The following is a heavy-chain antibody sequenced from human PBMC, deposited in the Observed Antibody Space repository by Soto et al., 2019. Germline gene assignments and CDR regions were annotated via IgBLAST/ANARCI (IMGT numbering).Heavy chain of an antibody. J-gene: IGHJ4*02. CDR2: IIPIFGTA. CDR3: AREWPFDYGDLNHFDY. D-gene: IGHD4-17*01. Sequence: QVQLVQSGAEVKKPGSSVKVSCKASGGTFSSYAISWVRQAPGQGLEWMGGIIPIFGTANYAQKFQGRVTITADESTSTAYMELSSLRYEDTAVYYCAREWPFDYGDLNHFDYWGQGTLVTVSS. V-gene: IGHV1-69*01. CDR1: GGTFSSYA.